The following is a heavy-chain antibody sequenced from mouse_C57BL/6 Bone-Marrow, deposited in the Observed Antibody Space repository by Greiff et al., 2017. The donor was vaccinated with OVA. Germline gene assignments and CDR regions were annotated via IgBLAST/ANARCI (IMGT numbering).Heavy chain of an antibody. CDR3: ARRYYSWFAY. V-gene: IGHV5-17*01. D-gene: IGHD1-1*01. J-gene: IGHJ3*01. Sequence: VQLKESGGGLVKPGGSLKLSCAASGFTFSDYGMHWVRQAPEKGLEWVAYISSGSSTIYYADTVKGRFTISRDNAKNTLFLQMTSLRSEDTAMYYCARRYYSWFAYWGQGTLVTVSA. CDR1: GFTFSDYG. CDR2: ISSGSSTI.